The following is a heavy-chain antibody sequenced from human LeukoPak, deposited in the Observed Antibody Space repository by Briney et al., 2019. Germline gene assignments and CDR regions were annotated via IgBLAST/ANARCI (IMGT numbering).Heavy chain of an antibody. CDR1: GFRFSNYA. CDR2: ISYDGSGN. V-gene: IGHV3-30*04. J-gene: IGHJ4*02. D-gene: IGHD2-8*01. CDR3: ARERTGYYIVY. Sequence: GGSLRLSCAASGFRFSNYAMHRVRQAPGKGLEWVALISYDGSGNYYSDSVKGRFTISRDNSENTLYLQMNSLRAEDTAIYYCARERTGYYIVYWGQGTLVTVSS.